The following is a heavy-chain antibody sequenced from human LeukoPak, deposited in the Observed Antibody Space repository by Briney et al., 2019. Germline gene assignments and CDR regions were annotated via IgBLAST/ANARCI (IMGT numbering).Heavy chain of an antibody. CDR3: ARSRSFAWELPYFDY. CDR1: GFTFSTYA. D-gene: IGHD1-26*01. Sequence: GGSLRLSCAASGFTFSTYAMGWVRQAPGKGLEWVSAISGSGGNTYNADSVKGRFTISRDNSKNTLYLQMNSLRAEDTAVYYCARSRSFAWELPYFDYWGQGTLVTVSS. J-gene: IGHJ4*02. V-gene: IGHV3-23*01. CDR2: ISGSGGNT.